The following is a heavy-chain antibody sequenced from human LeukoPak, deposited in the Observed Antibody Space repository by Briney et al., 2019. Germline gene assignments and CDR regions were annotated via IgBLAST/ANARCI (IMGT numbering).Heavy chain of an antibody. V-gene: IGHV1-69*13. CDR3: ARGPLSERSTLTFTYYFDY. CDR2: IIPIFGTA. Sequence: GASVKVSCKASGYTFSSYYVHWVRQAPGHGLEWMGGIIPIFGTANYAQKFQGRVTITADESTSTAYMELSSLRSEDTAVYYCARGPLSERSTLTFTYYFDYWGQGTLVTVSS. J-gene: IGHJ4*02. CDR1: GYTFSSYY. D-gene: IGHD5/OR15-5a*01.